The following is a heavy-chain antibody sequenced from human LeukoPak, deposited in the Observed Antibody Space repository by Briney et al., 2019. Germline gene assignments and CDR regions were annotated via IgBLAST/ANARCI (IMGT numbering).Heavy chain of an antibody. J-gene: IGHJ4*02. Sequence: GGSLRLSCAASGFTVSSNFMSWVRQAPGQGLELVSVIYSSGNTYYADSVRGRFTIFRDNSKNTLYLQMNSLRAEDTAMYYCARKYTYGLDWGQGTPVTVSS. D-gene: IGHD5-18*01. V-gene: IGHV3-66*01. CDR3: ARKYTYGLD. CDR1: GFTVSSNF. CDR2: IYSSGNT.